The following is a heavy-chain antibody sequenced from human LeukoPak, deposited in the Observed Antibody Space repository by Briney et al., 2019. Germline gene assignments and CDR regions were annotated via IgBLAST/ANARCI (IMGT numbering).Heavy chain of an antibody. D-gene: IGHD3-3*01. CDR1: GIIFSTYT. Sequence: GGSLRLSCAASGIIFSTYTMNCVRQAPGKGLEWVSYISSSSSSIYYADSVKGRFTISRDNANNSLYLQTNSLRAEDTAMYFCARGSAFCFDSWGQGTLVTVSS. CDR3: ARGSAFCFDS. J-gene: IGHJ4*02. V-gene: IGHV3-48*01. CDR2: ISSSSSSI.